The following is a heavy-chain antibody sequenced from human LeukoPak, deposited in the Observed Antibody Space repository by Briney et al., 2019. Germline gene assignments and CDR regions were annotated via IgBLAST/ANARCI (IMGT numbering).Heavy chain of an antibody. CDR1: GFTFDDYA. CDR2: ISWDGGST. Sequence: GGSLRLSWAASGFTFDDYAMHWVRRAPGKGLEWVSLISWDGGSTYYADSVKGRFTISRDNSKNSLYLQMNSLRAEDTALYYCAKDSGRQNWFDPCGQGTLVTVSS. D-gene: IGHD1-26*01. V-gene: IGHV3-43D*03. J-gene: IGHJ5*02. CDR3: AKDSGRQNWFDP.